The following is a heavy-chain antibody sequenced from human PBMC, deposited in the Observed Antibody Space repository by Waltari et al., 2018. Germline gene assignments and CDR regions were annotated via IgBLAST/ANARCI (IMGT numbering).Heavy chain of an antibody. J-gene: IGHJ6*02. V-gene: IGHV1-69*05. CDR3: ARNTAMVFLPYGMDV. D-gene: IGHD5-18*01. CDR1: GGTFSSYA. CDR2: ITPICGTA. Sequence: QVQLVQSGAEVKKPGSSVKVSCKASGGTFSSYAISWVRQAPGQGLEWMGGITPICGTANYAHKCQGRVTITTDESTSTAYMELSSLRSEDTAVYYCARNTAMVFLPYGMDVWGQGTTVTVSS.